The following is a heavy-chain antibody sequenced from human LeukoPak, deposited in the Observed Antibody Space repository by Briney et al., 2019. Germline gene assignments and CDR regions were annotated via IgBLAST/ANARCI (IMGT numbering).Heavy chain of an antibody. CDR3: ARESPTPLNNYYYYFYMDV. CDR1: GFTFSNNS. Sequence: GGSLRLSCAASGFTFSNNSMNWVRQAPGKGLEWVSYISSRSRTIYYADSVKGRFTIPRDNAKNSLYLQMNNLRAEDTAVYYCARESPTPLNNYYYYFYMDVWGKGTTVTVSS. CDR2: ISSRSRTI. V-gene: IGHV3-48*01. J-gene: IGHJ6*03.